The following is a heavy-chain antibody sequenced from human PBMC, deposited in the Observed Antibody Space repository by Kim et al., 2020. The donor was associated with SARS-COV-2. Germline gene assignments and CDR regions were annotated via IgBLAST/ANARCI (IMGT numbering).Heavy chain of an antibody. CDR2: IYYSGST. Sequence: SETLSLTCTVSGGSISSSSYYWGWIRQPPGKGLEWIGSIYYSGSTYYNPSLKSRVTISVDTSKNQFSLKLSSVTAADTAVYYCAREIGEDTVIYGVSYYYYYGMDVWGQGTTVTVSS. J-gene: IGHJ6*02. D-gene: IGHD4-17*01. CDR3: AREIGEDTVIYGVSYYYYYGMDV. V-gene: IGHV4-39*02. CDR1: GGSISSSSYY.